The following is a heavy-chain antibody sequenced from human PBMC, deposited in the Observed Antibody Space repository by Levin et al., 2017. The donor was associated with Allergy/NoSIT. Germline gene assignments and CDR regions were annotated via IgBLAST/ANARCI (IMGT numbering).Heavy chain of an antibody. CDR3: AKFPDTAMVYGMDV. Sequence: GESLKISCAASGFTFSSCAMSWVRQAPGKGLEWVSAISGSGGSTYYADSVKGRFTISRDNSKNTLYLQMNSLRAEDTAVYYCAKFPDTAMVYGMDVWGQGTTVTVSS. D-gene: IGHD5-18*01. CDR1: GFTFSSCA. J-gene: IGHJ6*02. CDR2: ISGSGGST. V-gene: IGHV3-23*01.